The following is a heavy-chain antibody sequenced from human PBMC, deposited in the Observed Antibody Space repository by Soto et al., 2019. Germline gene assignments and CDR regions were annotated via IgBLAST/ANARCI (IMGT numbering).Heavy chain of an antibody. D-gene: IGHD3-16*02. CDR3: ARDYRASYPAYYYYGMDV. CDR2: IYYST. V-gene: IGHV4-31*03. J-gene: IGHJ6*02. CDR1: GGSISSGGYY. Sequence: QVQLQESGPGLVKPSQTLSLTCTVSGGSISSGGYYWSWIRQHPGKGLEWIGYIYYSTYYNPSLKRRVPXXLXTYKNPFSLKLSSVTAADTAVYYCARDYRASYPAYYYYGMDVWGQGTTVTVSS.